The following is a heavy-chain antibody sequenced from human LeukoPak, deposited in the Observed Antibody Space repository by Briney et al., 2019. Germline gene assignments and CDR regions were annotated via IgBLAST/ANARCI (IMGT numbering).Heavy chain of an antibody. CDR2: IRDKSNSYAT. CDR1: GFTFSGSA. Sequence: GGSLKLSCAASGFTFSGSAIHWVRQASGKGLEWVGRIRDKSNSYATAYAASVKGRFTISRDDSKNTAYLQMNSLKTEDTAVYYCTRQPNFDFWGQGTLVTVSS. V-gene: IGHV3-73*01. J-gene: IGHJ4*02. CDR3: TRQPNFDF.